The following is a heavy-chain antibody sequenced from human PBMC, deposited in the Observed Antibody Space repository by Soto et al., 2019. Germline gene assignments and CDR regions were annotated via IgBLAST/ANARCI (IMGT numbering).Heavy chain of an antibody. V-gene: IGHV1-2*02. J-gene: IGHJ6*02. CDR2: INPNSGGT. CDR3: ARETAMVVYYYYYYGMDV. Sequence: ASVKVSCKASGYTFTGYYMHWVRQAPGQGLEWMGWINPNSGGTNYAQKFQGRVTMTRDTSISTAYMELSRLRSDDTAVYYCARETAMVVYYYYYYGMDVWGQGTTVTFS. CDR1: GYTFTGYY. D-gene: IGHD5-18*01.